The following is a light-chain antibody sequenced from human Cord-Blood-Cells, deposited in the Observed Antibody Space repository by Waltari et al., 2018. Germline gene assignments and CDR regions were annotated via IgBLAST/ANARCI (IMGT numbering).Light chain of an antibody. CDR3: QVWDSSSDHWV. CDR2: YDS. Sequence: SYVLTQPPSVSVAPGKTARITCGGNNIGSKSVHWYQQKPGQAPVLVIYYDSDRPSGIPERFSGSKEGNTATVTMSRVEAGDEADYYCQVWDSSSDHWVFGGGTKLTVL. V-gene: IGLV3-21*04. J-gene: IGLJ3*02. CDR1: NIGSKS.